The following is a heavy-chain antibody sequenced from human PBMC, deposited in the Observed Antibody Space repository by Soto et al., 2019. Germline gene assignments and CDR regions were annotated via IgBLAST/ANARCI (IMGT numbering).Heavy chain of an antibody. V-gene: IGHV1-46*01. J-gene: IGHJ4*02. D-gene: IGHD5-12*01. CDR3: ARDSVATGFDY. Sequence: QVQLVQSGAEVKKPGASVKVSYKASGYTFTSYYMHWVRQAPGQGLEWMGIINPSGGSTSYAQKFQGRVTMTRDTSTSTVYMELSSLRSEDTAVYYCARDSVATGFDYWGQGTLVTVSS. CDR2: INPSGGST. CDR1: GYTFTSYY.